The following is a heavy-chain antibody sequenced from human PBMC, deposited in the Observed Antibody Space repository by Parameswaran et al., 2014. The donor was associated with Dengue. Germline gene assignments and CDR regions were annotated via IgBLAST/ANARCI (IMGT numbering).Heavy chain of an antibody. D-gene: IGHD1-1*01. J-gene: IGHJ5*02. CDR2: IYWDDDK. Sequence: PGKALEWLALIYWDDDKRYSPSLKSRLTITKDISKNQVVLTMTNMDPADTATYYCARRESDDNSLFWFDPWGQGTLVTVSS. V-gene: IGHV2-5*02. CDR3: ARRESDDNSLFWFDP.